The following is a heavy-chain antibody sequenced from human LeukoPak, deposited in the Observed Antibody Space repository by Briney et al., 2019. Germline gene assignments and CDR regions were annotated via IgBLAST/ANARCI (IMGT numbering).Heavy chain of an antibody. Sequence: SETLSLTCTVSGGSITSFYWSWLRQPPGKGLEWVGYISYSENTNSNPSLKSRVTMSLDTSKNQFSLSLSSVTAADTAVYYCSRGTNRGAGNFDSWGQGALVTVS. J-gene: IGHJ4*02. D-gene: IGHD1-1*01. CDR1: GGSITSFY. CDR2: ISYSENT. CDR3: SRGTNRGAGNFDS. V-gene: IGHV4-59*01.